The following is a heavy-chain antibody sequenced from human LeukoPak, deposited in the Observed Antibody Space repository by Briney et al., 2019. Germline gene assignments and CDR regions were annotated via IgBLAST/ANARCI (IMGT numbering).Heavy chain of an antibody. D-gene: IGHD4-11*01. V-gene: IGHV1-2*02. J-gene: IGHJ4*02. Sequence: ASVKVSCKASGYTFTGYYIHWVRQAPGQGLEWMGWVNPNSGATNYAQEFQDRVTMTRDTSISTAYMEVSSLRSDDTAVYYCARVLATVRPLDYWGRGTLATVSS. CDR2: VNPNSGAT. CDR3: ARVLATVRPLDY. CDR1: GYTFTGYY.